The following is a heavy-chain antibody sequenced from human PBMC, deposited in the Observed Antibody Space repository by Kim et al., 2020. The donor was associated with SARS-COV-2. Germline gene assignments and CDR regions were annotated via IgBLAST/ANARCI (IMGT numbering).Heavy chain of an antibody. V-gene: IGHV4-39*01. D-gene: IGHD6-13*01. J-gene: IGHJ6*02. CDR3: ARQSGGSYSSSWVYGMDV. CDR1: GGPINSPTYY. Sequence: SETLSLTCSVAGGPINSPTYYWGWVRQPPGKGLEWIASIYYSGTTYYNPSLRSRVTMSVDTSENQFSLILRSLTAADTAKYFCARQSGGSYSSSWVYGMDVWGQGTTDTVSS. CDR2: IYYSGTT.